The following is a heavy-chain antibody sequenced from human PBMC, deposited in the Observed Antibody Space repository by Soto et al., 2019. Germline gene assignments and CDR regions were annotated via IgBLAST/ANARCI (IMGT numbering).Heavy chain of an antibody. V-gene: IGHV5-51*01. CDR2: IYPGDSDT. Sequence: GESLKISCKGSGYSFTSYWIGWVRQMPGKGLEWMGIIYPGDSDTRYSPSFQGQVTISADKSISTAYLQWSSLKASDTAIYYCARTAAAGKXXYGVDVWGQGTTVTVSS. D-gene: IGHD6-13*01. CDR1: GYSFTSYW. J-gene: IGHJ6*02. CDR3: ARTAAAGKXXYGVDV.